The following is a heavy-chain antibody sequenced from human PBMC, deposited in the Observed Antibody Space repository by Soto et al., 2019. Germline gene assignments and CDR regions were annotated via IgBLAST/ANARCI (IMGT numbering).Heavy chain of an antibody. V-gene: IGHV4-4*02. D-gene: IGHD2-21*02. J-gene: IGHJ5*02. CDR1: GVSISGSNW. CDR3: ATHVVETPKGRRGWFDP. CDR2: VHHSGGA. Sequence: VQLQESGPGLVKPSGTLSLTCNVSGVSISGSNWWSWVRQSPGKGLEWIGEVHHSGGANYNPSFKSRVIISVDKSKNQFSLQLSSVTAADTAIYYCATHVVETPKGRRGWFDPWGQGTLVTVSS.